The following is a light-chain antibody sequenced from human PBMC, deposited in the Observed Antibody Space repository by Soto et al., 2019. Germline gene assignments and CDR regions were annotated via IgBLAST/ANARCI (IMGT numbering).Light chain of an antibody. Sequence: EIVLAQSPGTLSLSPGESATLSCRASQSVSSSFLAWFQQHPGQPPRLLIFGAFSRAIGIPDRFSGSGTETDFTLSITRLEPEDFAVYYCQQYGRSPFNFGQGTRLEIK. CDR2: GAF. V-gene: IGKV3-20*01. J-gene: IGKJ5*01. CDR1: QSVSSSF. CDR3: QQYGRSPFN.